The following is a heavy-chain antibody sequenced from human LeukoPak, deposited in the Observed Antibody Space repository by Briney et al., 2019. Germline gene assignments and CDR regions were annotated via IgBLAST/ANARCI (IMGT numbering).Heavy chain of an antibody. D-gene: IGHD3-10*01. V-gene: IGHV3-74*01. J-gene: IGHJ4*02. CDR2: IRGDGGDT. CDR3: GRDVVLGSGSVDY. Sequence: GGSLRLSCAASGFTFTNHWMRWVRQAPGEGLVWVSRIRGDGGDTSYADSVKGRFTISRDNAKNTLYLQMDSLGAEDTAVYYCGRDVVLGSGSVDYWGQGVLVTVSS. CDR1: GFTFTNHW.